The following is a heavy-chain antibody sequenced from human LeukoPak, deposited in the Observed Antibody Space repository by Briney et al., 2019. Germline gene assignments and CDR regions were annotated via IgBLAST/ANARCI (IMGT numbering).Heavy chain of an antibody. D-gene: IGHD1-26*01. J-gene: IGHJ5*02. CDR2: IYYSGSA. CDR1: GCSISSYA. V-gene: IGHV4-59*08. CDR3: ARQGGYSGSYYEMSWVDP. Sequence: SETLSLTCRASGCSISSYALSWVRQPPGKGLEWVGSIYYSGSANYYPSLKGRFAISRDNSKNKLFLKLSSVTAANTAVYYCARQGGYSGSYYEMSWVDPWGQGTLVTVS.